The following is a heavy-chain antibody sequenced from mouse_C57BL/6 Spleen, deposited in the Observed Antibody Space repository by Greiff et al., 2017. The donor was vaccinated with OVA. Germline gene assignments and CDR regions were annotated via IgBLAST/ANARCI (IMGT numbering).Heavy chain of an antibody. Sequence: EVKLVESGGGLVQPGGSLSLSCAASGFTFTDYYMSWVRQPPGKALEWLGFIRHKANGYTTEYSASVKGRFTISRDNSQSILYLQMNALRAEDSATYYCARNYDYDGSFAYWGQGTLVTVSA. CDR2: IRHKANGYTT. V-gene: IGHV7-3*01. D-gene: IGHD2-4*01. CDR3: ARNYDYDGSFAY. CDR1: GFTFTDYY. J-gene: IGHJ3*01.